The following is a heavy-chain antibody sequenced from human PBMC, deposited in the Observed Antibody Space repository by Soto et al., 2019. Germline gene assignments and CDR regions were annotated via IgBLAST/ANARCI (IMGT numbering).Heavy chain of an antibody. CDR3: ARDKDRQHLGGNYCYMIDV. J-gene: IGHJ6*01. CDR1: GGTFRTSA. CDR2: IMPVFPTP. D-gene: IGHD3-3*02. V-gene: IGHV1-69*12. Sequence: QVQLVQSGAEVKKPGSSVKVSCKTSGGTFRTSAISWVRQAPGQGLEWMGGIMPVFPTPDYAQKFQGRVTITADESTRRAYMELSSLGSEDTAVYYCARDKDRQHLGGNYCYMIDVWGQGTTVTVSS.